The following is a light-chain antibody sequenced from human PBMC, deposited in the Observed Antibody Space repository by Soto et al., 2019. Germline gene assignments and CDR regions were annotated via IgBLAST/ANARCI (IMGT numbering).Light chain of an antibody. CDR3: QQYDNRPPT. J-gene: IGKJ4*01. CDR1: QDISNY. Sequence: PMTQSPSSLSASVGDRVTITCQASQDISNYLNWYQQKPGKAPKLLIYDASNLETGVPSRFSGSGSGTDFTFTISSLQPEDIATYYCQQYDNRPPTFGGGTKVEIK. CDR2: DAS. V-gene: IGKV1-33*01.